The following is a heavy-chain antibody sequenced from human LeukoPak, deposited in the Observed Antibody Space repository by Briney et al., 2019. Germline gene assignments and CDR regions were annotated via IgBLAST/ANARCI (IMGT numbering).Heavy chain of an antibody. CDR1: GFSISTYW. CDR3: AKVGRASWAPYYFDY. CDR2: INSDGRST. J-gene: IGHJ4*02. Sequence: GGSLRLSCAASGFSISTYWMHWVRQAPGKGLVWVSRINSDGRSTSYADSVKGRFTISRDNAKNTLYLQMNSLRAEDTAVYYCAKVGRASWAPYYFDYWGQGTLVTVSS. V-gene: IGHV3-74*01. D-gene: IGHD2-2*01.